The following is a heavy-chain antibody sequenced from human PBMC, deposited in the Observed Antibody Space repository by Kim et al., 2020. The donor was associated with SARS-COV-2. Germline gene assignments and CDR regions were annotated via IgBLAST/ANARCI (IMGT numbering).Heavy chain of an antibody. Sequence: SETRSRTCAIFGGSFSGFHWTWIRQPPGRGLEWIGEINHSGGTKYNPSLKSRLTISLDTSKNQFSLKLRSVTAADTAVYYCARGRAGVVPSPILGLGPWYDYYALDVWGQGSTVTVSS. V-gene: IGHV4-34*01. CDR1: GGSFSGFH. CDR3: ARGRAGVVPSPILGLGPWYDYYALDV. CDR2: INHSGGT. J-gene: IGHJ6*02. D-gene: IGHD3-3*01.